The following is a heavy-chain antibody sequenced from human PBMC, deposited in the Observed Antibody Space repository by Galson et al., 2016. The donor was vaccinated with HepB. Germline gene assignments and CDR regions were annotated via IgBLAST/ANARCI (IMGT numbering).Heavy chain of an antibody. CDR2: LSWDDDK. CDR3: AHRKLQPSLSKNIFFDY. V-gene: IGHV2-5*02. D-gene: IGHD2/OR15-2a*01. J-gene: IGHJ4*01. Sequence: PALVKPTQTLTLTCTFSGFSFTTIGVGVGWIRQPPGKTLEWLALLSWDDDKSYSPSLKTRLTITKDTSKSQVVLTMTDMDPKDTATYFCAHRKLQPSLSKNIFFDYWGLGSLVTVSS. CDR1: GFSFTTIGVG.